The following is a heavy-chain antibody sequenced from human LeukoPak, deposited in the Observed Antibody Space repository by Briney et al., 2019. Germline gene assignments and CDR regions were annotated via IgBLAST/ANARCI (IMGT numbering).Heavy chain of an antibody. CDR2: IYYSGST. CDR3: ARQKTTRYYYYYYYMDV. V-gene: IGHV4-39*01. CDR1: GGSISSSSYY. Sequence: ASETLSLTCTVSGGSISSSSYYWGWIRQPPGKGLEWIGSIYYSGSTYYSPSLKSRVTISVDTSKNQFSLKLSSVTAADTAVYYWARQKTTRYYYYYYYMDVWGKGTTVTASS. J-gene: IGHJ6*03. D-gene: IGHD4-11*01.